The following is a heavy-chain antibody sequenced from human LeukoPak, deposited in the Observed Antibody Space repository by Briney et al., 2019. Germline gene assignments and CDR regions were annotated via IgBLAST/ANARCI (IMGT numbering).Heavy chain of an antibody. V-gene: IGHV1-69*01. CDR2: IVPMFGTP. J-gene: IGHJ6*03. Sequence: GAPVKVSCKASGGTFSSYAISWVRQAPGQGLEWMGGIVPMFGTPDYAQKFRGRVTISADESTSTAYMEVRSLRYDDTGVYYCARDHERTGDVSLYYMDVWGKGTTVTVSS. CDR1: GGTFSSYA. CDR3: ARDHERTGDVSLYYMDV. D-gene: IGHD7-27*01.